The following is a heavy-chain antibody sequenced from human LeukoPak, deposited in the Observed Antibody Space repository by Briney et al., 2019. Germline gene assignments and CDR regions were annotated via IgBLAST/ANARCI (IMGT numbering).Heavy chain of an antibody. V-gene: IGHV3-66*02. J-gene: IGHJ4*02. CDR3: ARDRYSSSSNFDY. D-gene: IGHD6-13*01. CDR2: IYSGGST. CDR1: GFTVSSNY. Sequence: GGSPRLSCAASGFTVSSNYMSWVRQAPGKGLEWVSVIYSGGSTYYADSVKGRFTISRDNSKNTLYLQMNSLRAEDTAVYYCARDRYSSSSNFDYWGQGTLVTVSS.